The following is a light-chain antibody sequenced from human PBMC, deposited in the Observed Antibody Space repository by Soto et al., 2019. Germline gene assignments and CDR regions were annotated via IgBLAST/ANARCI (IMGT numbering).Light chain of an antibody. CDR1: QSVSSSY. CDR2: GAS. CDR3: QRYGSQPPRT. Sequence: EIVLTQSPGTPSLSPGERATLSCRASQSVSSSYLAWYQQKPGQAPRLLIYGASSRASGIPDRFSGSGSETDYTLTISSLDPDGFAGEYGQRYGSQPPRTIGHANKVESK. J-gene: IGKJ1*01. V-gene: IGKV3-20*01.